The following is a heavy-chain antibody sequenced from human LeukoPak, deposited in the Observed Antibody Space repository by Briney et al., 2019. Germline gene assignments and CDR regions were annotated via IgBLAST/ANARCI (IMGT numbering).Heavy chain of an antibody. CDR3: AKDGGGYYPYYYYYMDV. J-gene: IGHJ6*03. D-gene: IGHD3-22*01. CDR2: ISGSGGST. V-gene: IGHV3-23*01. Sequence: GGSLRLSRAASGFTFSSYAMSWVRQAPGKGLEWVSAISGSGGSTYYADSVKGRFTISRDNSKNTLYLQMNSLRAEDTAVYYCAKDGGGYYPYYYYYMDVWGKGTTVTISS. CDR1: GFTFSSYA.